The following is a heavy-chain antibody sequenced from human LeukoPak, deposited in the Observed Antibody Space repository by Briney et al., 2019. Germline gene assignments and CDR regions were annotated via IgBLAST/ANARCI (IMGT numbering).Heavy chain of an antibody. V-gene: IGHV1-69*13. CDR3: ARTVGAPYYFDY. CDR2: IIPIFGTA. J-gene: IGHJ4*02. Sequence: SVKVSCKASGGTFSSYAISWVRQAPGQGLEWMGGIIPIFGTANYAQKFQGRVTITADESMSTAYMELSSLRSEDTAVYYCARTVGAPYYFDYWGQGTLVTVSS. CDR1: GGTFSSYA. D-gene: IGHD1-26*01.